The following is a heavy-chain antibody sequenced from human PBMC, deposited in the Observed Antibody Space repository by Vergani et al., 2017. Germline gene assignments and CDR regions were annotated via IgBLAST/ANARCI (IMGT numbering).Heavy chain of an antibody. J-gene: IGHJ5*02. CDR1: GGSISSYY. CDR3: ASSMLRVNWFDP. V-gene: IGHV4-59*01. Sequence: QVQLQESGSGLVTPSETLSLTCTVSGGSISSYYWSWIRPPPGKGLEWIGYIYYSGRTNYNPSRKSLVTISVDTSKNQSSLKLSSVTAADTAVYYCASSMLRVNWFDPWGQGTLVTVSS. D-gene: IGHD3-3*02. CDR2: IYYSGRT.